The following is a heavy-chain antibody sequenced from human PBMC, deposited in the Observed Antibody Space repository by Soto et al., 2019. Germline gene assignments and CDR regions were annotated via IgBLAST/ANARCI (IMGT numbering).Heavy chain of an antibody. CDR1: GYAFTSHT. J-gene: IGHJ4*02. V-gene: IGHV1-3*04. CDR3: AREPEDGVPGDY. D-gene: IGHD2-8*01. Sequence: QVHLVQSGAEVKEPGASVRISCEASGYAFTSHTIHWARQAPGQGLEWMGWIFISHGSPRYAPQFQGRISFGRDTSAPTAYTELTRLPFEDTAVYYCAREPEDGVPGDYWGQATLVVLSS. CDR2: IFISHGSP.